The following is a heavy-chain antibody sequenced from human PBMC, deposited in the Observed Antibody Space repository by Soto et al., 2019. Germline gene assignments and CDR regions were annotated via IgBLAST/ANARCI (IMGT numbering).Heavy chain of an antibody. D-gene: IGHD6-13*01. CDR3: ARGTITAPGIDY. V-gene: IGHV3-7*05. CDR1: GFTFSSYW. CDR2: INQDGSEK. Sequence: EVQLVESGGGLVQPGGSLRLSCAASGFTFSSYWMNWVRQAPGKGLEWVANINQDGSEKYYVDSVKGRFTISRDNAKNALYPQMNSLRTEDTAVYYCARGTITAPGIDYWGQGTLGTVSS. J-gene: IGHJ4*02.